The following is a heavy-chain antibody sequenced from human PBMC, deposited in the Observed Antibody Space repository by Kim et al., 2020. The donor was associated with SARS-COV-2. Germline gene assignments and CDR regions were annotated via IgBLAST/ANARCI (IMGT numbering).Heavy chain of an antibody. J-gene: IGHJ4*02. CDR3: ARETSTAYFDY. Sequence: TYYTESVKGIFIISRDNAKNSVFLQMDSLRGEDTAVYYCARETSTAYFDYWGQGTLVTVSS. V-gene: IGHV3-21*01. CDR2: T. D-gene: IGHD4-17*01.